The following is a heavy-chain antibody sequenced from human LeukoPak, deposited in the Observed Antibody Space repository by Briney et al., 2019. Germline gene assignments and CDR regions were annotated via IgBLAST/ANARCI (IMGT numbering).Heavy chain of an antibody. CDR3: ARWHYYDSSATGDY. CDR2: INHSGST. D-gene: IGHD3-22*01. Sequence: SETLSLTCTVSGGSISSYYWSWIRQPPGKGLEWIGEINHSGSTNYNPSLKSRVTTSVDTSKNQFSLKLSSVTAADTAVYYCARWHYYDSSATGDYWGQGTLVTVSS. J-gene: IGHJ4*02. CDR1: GGSISSYY. V-gene: IGHV4-34*01.